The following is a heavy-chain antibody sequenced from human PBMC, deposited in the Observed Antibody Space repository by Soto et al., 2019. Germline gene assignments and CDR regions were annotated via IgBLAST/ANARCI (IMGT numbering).Heavy chain of an antibody. CDR3: AREYGSSWFRFDY. CDR1: GGSISSAYEY. D-gene: IGHD6-13*01. V-gene: IGHV4-30-4*01. Sequence: SETLSLTCTVSGGSISSAYEYWSWIRQPPGKGLEWIGYVYYGGSTRYRPSLKSRVIISVDTSKNQFSLRLSSVTAADTAVYYCAREYGSSWFRFDYWGQGTLVTVSS. CDR2: VYYGGST. J-gene: IGHJ4*02.